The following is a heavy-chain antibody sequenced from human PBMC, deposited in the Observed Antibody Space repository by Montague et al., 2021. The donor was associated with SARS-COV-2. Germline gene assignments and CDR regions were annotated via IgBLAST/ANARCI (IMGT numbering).Heavy chain of an antibody. J-gene: IGHJ6*02. CDR1: GDSVSRNSAA. CDR3: ARGLWVGELLSLYYYYGMDV. V-gene: IGHV6-1*01. Sequence: CAISGDSVSRNSAAWNWIRQSPSRGLEWLGRIYYRPKWYNDYAVSVKSRITINPDTSKNQFSLQLNSVTPEDAAVYYCARGLWVGELLSLYYYYGMDVWGQGTTVTVSS. CDR2: IYYRPKWYN. D-gene: IGHD3-10*01.